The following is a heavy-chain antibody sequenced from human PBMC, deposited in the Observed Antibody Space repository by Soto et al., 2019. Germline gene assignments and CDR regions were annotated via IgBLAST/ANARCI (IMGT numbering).Heavy chain of an antibody. V-gene: IGHV3-30-3*01. J-gene: IGHJ5*02. CDR2: ISYDGSNK. D-gene: IGHD4-4*01. CDR1: GFTFSSYA. CDR3: ARDPMTTVTLNWFDP. Sequence: PGGSLRLSCAASGFTFSSYAMHWVRQAPGKGLEWVAVISYDGSNKYYADSVKGRFTISRDNSKNTLYLQMNSLRAEDTAVYYCARDPMTTVTLNWFDPWGQGTLVTVSS.